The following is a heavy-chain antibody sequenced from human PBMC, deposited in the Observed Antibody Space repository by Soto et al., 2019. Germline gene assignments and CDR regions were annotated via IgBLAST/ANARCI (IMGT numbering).Heavy chain of an antibody. Sequence: PSETLSLTCTVSGGSISSYYWSWIRQPPGKGLEWIGYIYYSGSTNYNPSLKSRVTISVDTSKNQFSLKLSSVTAADTAVYYCARNRGYDSSGYYPDFNWFDPWGQGTLVTVPQ. CDR1: GGSISSYY. CDR3: ARNRGYDSSGYYPDFNWFDP. J-gene: IGHJ5*02. D-gene: IGHD3-22*01. V-gene: IGHV4-59*01. CDR2: IYYSGST.